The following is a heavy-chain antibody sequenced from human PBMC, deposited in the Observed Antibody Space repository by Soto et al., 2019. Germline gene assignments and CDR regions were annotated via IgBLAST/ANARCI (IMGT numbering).Heavy chain of an antibody. Sequence: TLSLTCTFSGGSISNYYWNWIRQPAGKGLEWIGRIYTSGSTNYSPSLKSRVTMSVDTSKNQFSLKVNSVTAADTAVYYCARGSYSISSWFDPWGQGTLVTVSS. V-gene: IGHV4-4*07. CDR1: GGSISNYY. CDR3: ARGSYSISSWFDP. CDR2: IYTSGST. J-gene: IGHJ5*02. D-gene: IGHD6-6*01.